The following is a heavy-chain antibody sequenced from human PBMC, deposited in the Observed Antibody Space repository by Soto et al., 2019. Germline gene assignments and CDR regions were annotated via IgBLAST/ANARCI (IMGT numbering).Heavy chain of an antibody. CDR1: GYTFTGYY. D-gene: IGHD3-16*02. CDR3: ARGEGGPRWGAIDY. J-gene: IGHJ4*02. V-gene: IGHV1-2*04. Sequence: QVQLVQSGAEVKKPGASVKVSCKASGYTFTGYYMHWVRQAPGQGLEWMGWINPNSGGTNYAQKFQGWVTMTRDTSISAADMELRRLRSDDTAVYYCARGEGGPRWGAIDYWGQGTLVTVSS. CDR2: INPNSGGT.